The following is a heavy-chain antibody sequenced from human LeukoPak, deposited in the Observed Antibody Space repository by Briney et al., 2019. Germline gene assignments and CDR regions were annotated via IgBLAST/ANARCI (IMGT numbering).Heavy chain of an antibody. CDR3: ARHIFGRVMDAFDI. D-gene: IGHD3-10*02. V-gene: IGHV4-34*01. CDR1: GGSFSGYY. CDR2: INHSGST. Sequence: SETLSLTCAVYGGSFSGYYWSWIRQPPGKGLEWIGEINHSGSTNYNPSLKSRVTISVDTSKNQFSLKLSSVTAADTAVYYCARHIFGRVMDAFDIWGQGTMVTVSS. J-gene: IGHJ3*02.